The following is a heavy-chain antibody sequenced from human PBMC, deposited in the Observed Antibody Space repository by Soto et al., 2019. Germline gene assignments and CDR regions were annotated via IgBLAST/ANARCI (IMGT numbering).Heavy chain of an antibody. CDR2: ISTYNGNI. Sequence: QVQLMQSGAEVKKPGASVKVSCKASSYTFTTYGIIWVRQAPGQGLEWMGWISTYNGNIYYAQKFQGRVTMTTDKSTNTAYMELRSLRSDDTATYYCARDATNYFDYWGRGTLVTVSA. J-gene: IGHJ4*02. CDR1: SYTFTTYG. V-gene: IGHV1-18*01. CDR3: ARDATNYFDY.